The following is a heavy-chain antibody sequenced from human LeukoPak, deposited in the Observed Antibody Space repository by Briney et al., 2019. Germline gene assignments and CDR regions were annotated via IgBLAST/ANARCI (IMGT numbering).Heavy chain of an antibody. Sequence: GGSLRLSCAASGFTFSSYAMSWVRQAPGKRLEWVSGISGSGGSTYYADSVKGRFTISRDNSKNTLYLQMNSLRAEDTAVYYCAKVPGSSPLLNFDYWGQGTLVTVSS. D-gene: IGHD6-13*01. CDR3: AKVPGSSPLLNFDY. V-gene: IGHV3-23*01. J-gene: IGHJ4*02. CDR1: GFTFSSYA. CDR2: ISGSGGST.